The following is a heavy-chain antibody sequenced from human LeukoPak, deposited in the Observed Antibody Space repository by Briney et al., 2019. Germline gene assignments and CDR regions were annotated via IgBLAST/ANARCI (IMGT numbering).Heavy chain of an antibody. V-gene: IGHV5-51*01. J-gene: IGHJ4*02. CDR1: GYIFATYW. Sequence: GESLKISCQGSGYIFATYWIGWVRQMPGNGLEWMGIIYPGDSDTTYSPPFQGQVTISADKSINTAYLQWSSLKASDTAMYYCARQGTYGQFDSWGQGTLVTVSS. D-gene: IGHD2-8*01. CDR3: ARQGTYGQFDS. CDR2: IYPGDSDT.